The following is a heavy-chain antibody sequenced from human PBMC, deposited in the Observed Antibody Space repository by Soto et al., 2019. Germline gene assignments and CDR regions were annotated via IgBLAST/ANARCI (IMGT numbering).Heavy chain of an antibody. CDR2: MSPNGDNQ. Sequence: LWWSLSLGLTGPRFQCSLQALHWIRKTPGEGLEWVAVMSPNGDNQYYADSVKGRFTISRDTSKSTLSLQMTSLRPEDTAVYYCASGAAFYYDTRRYWGQGTLVTVSS. CDR1: RFQCSLQA. V-gene: IGHV3-30-3*01. J-gene: IGHJ4*02. CDR3: ASGAAFYYDTRRY. D-gene: IGHD3-22*01.